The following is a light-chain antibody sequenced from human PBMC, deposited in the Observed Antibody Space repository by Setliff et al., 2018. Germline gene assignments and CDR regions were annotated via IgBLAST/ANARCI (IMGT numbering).Light chain of an antibody. CDR3: SSYTSSSPLYV. Sequence: QSALTQPASVSGSPGQSITISCTGTSSDVGGYNYVSWYQQHPGKAPKLMIYEVTYRPSGVSNRFSDSKSGNTASLTISGLHAEDEADYYCSSYTSSSPLYVFGTGTKVTVL. CDR2: EVT. J-gene: IGLJ1*01. V-gene: IGLV2-14*01. CDR1: SSDVGGYNY.